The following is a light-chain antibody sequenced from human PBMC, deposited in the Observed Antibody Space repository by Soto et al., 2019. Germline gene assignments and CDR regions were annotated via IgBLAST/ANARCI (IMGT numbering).Light chain of an antibody. CDR2: DAS. Sequence: VVVKQSAATVSLSPEERATLSCRARRFVSSNSLAWYQQKRGRAPRLLIHDASSRATGIPDRFSGSGSGTDFTLTISRLEPEDFAVYYCQQYNTWPSLTFGGGTKVDI. V-gene: IGKV3D-20*02. CDR1: RFVSSNS. CDR3: QQYNTWPSLT. J-gene: IGKJ4*01.